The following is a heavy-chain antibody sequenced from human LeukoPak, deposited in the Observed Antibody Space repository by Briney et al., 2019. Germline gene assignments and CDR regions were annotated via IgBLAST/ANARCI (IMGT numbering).Heavy chain of an antibody. CDR1: GGSISSSSYY. Sequence: SETLSLTCTVSGGSISSSSYYWGWIRQPPGKGLEWIGSIYYSGSTYYNPSLKSRVTISVDTSKNQFSLKLSSVTAADTAVYYCAKDLWGSDHDAFDIWGQGTMVTVSS. D-gene: IGHD7-27*01. CDR3: AKDLWGSDHDAFDI. J-gene: IGHJ3*02. CDR2: IYYSGST. V-gene: IGHV4-39*07.